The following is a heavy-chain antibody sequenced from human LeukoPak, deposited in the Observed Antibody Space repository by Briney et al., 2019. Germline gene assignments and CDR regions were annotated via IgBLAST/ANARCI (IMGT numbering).Heavy chain of an antibody. V-gene: IGHV1-69*04. CDR2: IIPILGIA. CDR3: ASPTYGSGSYLFDY. J-gene: IGHJ4*02. Sequence: ASVKVSCKASGGTFSSYAISRVRQAPGQGLEWMGRIIPILGIANYAQKFQGRVTITADKSTSTAYMELSSLRSEDTAVYYCASPTYGSGSYLFDYWGQGTLVTVSS. D-gene: IGHD3-10*01. CDR1: GGTFSSYA.